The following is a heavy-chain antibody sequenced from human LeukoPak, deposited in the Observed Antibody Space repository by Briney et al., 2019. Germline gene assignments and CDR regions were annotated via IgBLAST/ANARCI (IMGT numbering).Heavy chain of an antibody. D-gene: IGHD3-22*01. V-gene: IGHV4-31*03. J-gene: IGHJ4*02. CDR3: ARADSSGYQYYFDY. CDR2: IYYSGTT. CDR1: DGSISIGGYY. Sequence: SETLSLTCTVSDGSISIGGYYWSWIRQHPGKGLEWIGYIYYSGTTYYNPSLKSRVTISVDTSKNQFSLKLSSVTAADTAVYYCARADSSGYQYYFDYWGQGTLVTVSS.